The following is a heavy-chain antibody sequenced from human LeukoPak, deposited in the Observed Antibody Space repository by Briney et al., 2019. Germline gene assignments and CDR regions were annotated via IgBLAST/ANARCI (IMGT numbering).Heavy chain of an antibody. V-gene: IGHV3-23*01. CDR3: AKDRGSWYYFDY. D-gene: IGHD6-13*01. J-gene: IGHJ4*02. Sequence: GGSLRLSCAASGFTFSSYAMSWVRQAPGKGLEWVSAISCSGGSTYYADSVRGRFTISRDNSKTTLYLKMNSLRAEDTAVYYCAKDRGSWYYFDYWGQGTLVTVSS. CDR2: ISCSGGST. CDR1: GFTFSSYA.